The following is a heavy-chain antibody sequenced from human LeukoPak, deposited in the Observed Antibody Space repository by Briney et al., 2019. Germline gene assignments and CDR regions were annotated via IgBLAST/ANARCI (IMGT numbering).Heavy chain of an antibody. Sequence: GGSLRLSCAASGFTFSSYGMNWVRQAPGKGLEWVSSISSSSSYIYYADSVKGRFTISRDDAKNSLYLQMNSLRAEDTAVYYCARDLWRHSSGWYPDYWGQGTLVTVSS. CDR1: GFTFSSYG. D-gene: IGHD6-19*01. J-gene: IGHJ4*02. CDR3: ARDLWRHSSGWYPDY. V-gene: IGHV3-21*01. CDR2: ISSSSSYI.